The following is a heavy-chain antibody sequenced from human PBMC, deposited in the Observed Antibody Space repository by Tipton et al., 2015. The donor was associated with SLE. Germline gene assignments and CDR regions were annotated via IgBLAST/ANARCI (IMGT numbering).Heavy chain of an antibody. CDR3: AVGGGDLDY. J-gene: IGHJ4*02. V-gene: IGHV4-59*08. CDR2: IYYSGST. D-gene: IGHD2-21*01. Sequence: TLSLTCTVSGGSISSYYWSWIRQPPGKGLEWIGYIYYSGSTNYNPSLKSRVTISVDTSKNQFSLKLSSVTAADTAVYYCAVGGGDLDYLGQGTLVTVSS. CDR1: GGSISSYY.